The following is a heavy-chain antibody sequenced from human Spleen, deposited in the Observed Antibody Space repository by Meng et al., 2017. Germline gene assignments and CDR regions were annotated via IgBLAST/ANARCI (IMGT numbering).Heavy chain of an antibody. CDR2: TYTSGST. CDR1: AGSISSYY. V-gene: IGHV4-4*07. D-gene: IGHD3-10*01. J-gene: IGHJ2*01. Sequence: TLSLTRLVSAGSISSYYCSCIRPPAGPVLEWIGRTYTSGSTNYNPSLKSRATMSVDTSKNQFSLKLSSVTAADTAVYYCARVSFGEWNYWYFDLWGRGTLVTVSS. CDR3: ARVSFGEWNYWYFDL.